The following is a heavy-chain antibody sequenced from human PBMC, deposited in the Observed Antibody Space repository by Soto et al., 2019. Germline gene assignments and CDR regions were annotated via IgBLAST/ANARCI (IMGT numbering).Heavy chain of an antibody. CDR2: INHSGST. J-gene: IGHJ4*02. CDR1: GGSFSGYY. Sequence: GGSFSGYYWSWIRQPPGKGLEWIGEINHSGSTNYNPSLKSRVTISVDTSKNQFSLKLSSVTAADTAVYYCARKWFFDYWGQGTLVTVSS. D-gene: IGHD2-8*01. CDR3: ARKWFFDY. V-gene: IGHV4-34*01.